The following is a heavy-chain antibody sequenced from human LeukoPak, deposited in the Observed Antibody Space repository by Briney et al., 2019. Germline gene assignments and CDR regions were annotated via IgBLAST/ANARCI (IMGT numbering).Heavy chain of an antibody. J-gene: IGHJ5*01. CDR3: VREDGGGFGS. D-gene: IGHD3-10*01. V-gene: IGHV3-7*01. CDR1: GFTFSDYW. Sequence: GGSLRLSCAASGFTFSDYWISWVRQAPGEGMEWVANIKQDGSQKSYVNSVKGRFTISRDNAEMSVYLQMNSLRAEDTAVYFCVREDGGGFGSWGRGTLVSVSS. CDR2: IKQDGSQK.